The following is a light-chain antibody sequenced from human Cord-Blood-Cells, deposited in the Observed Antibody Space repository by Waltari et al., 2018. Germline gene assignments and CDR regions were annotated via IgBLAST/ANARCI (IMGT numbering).Light chain of an antibody. CDR2: GAS. V-gene: IGKV3-20*01. CDR1: QRVSSSY. Sequence: EIVLTQSPGTLSLSPGERATLSCRASQRVSSSYLAWYQQKPGQAPRLLIYGASSRATGIPDRFSGSGSGTDFTLTIRRLEPEDFAVYYCQEYGSSPPFTFGPGTKVDIK. J-gene: IGKJ3*01. CDR3: QEYGSSPPFT.